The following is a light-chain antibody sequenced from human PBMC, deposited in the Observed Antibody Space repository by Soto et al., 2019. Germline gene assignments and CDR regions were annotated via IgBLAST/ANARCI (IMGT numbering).Light chain of an antibody. CDR3: QHSDSTPYT. V-gene: IGKV1-39*01. CDR2: AAS. CDR1: QSINSH. J-gene: IGKJ2*01. Sequence: DIQMTQSPSSLSASVGDRVTITCRASQSINSHLNWYQQKPGKAPKLLIYAASSLEGGVPSRFSGSGSVTDFTLTISSLQPEDFATYCCQHSDSTPYTFGQGNKLEI.